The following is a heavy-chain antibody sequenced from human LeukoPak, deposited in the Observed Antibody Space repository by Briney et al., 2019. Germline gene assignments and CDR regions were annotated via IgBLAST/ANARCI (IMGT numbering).Heavy chain of an antibody. CDR3: AKSSSWYDGNWFDP. CDR2: ISSSSSYI. D-gene: IGHD6-13*01. J-gene: IGHJ5*02. Sequence: GGSLRLSCAASGFTFSSYSMNWVRQAPGEGLEWVSSISSSSSYIYYADSVKGRFTISRDNAKNSLYLQMNSLRAEDTAVYYCAKSSSWYDGNWFDPWGQGTLVTVSS. V-gene: IGHV3-21*01. CDR1: GFTFSSYS.